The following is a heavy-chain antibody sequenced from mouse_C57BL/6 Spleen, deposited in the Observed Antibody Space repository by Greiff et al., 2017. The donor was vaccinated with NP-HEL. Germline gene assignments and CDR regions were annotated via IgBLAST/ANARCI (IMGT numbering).Heavy chain of an antibody. J-gene: IGHJ4*01. CDR3: ATSYYSNYDAMDY. CDR1: GYTFTSYW. Sequence: QVQLQQSGAELAKPGASVKLSCKASGYTFTSYWMHWVKQRPGQGLEWIGYINPSSGYTKYNQKFKDKATLTADKSSSTAYMQLSSLTYEDSAVYYCATSYYSNYDAMDYWGQGTSVTVSS. D-gene: IGHD2-5*01. CDR2: INPSSGYT. V-gene: IGHV1-7*01.